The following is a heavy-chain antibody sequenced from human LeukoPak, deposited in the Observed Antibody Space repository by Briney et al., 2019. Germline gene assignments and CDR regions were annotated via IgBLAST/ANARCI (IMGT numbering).Heavy chain of an antibody. D-gene: IGHD3-10*01. CDR2: ISAYNGNT. CDR3: ARTSPYGSGRPYYFDY. CDR1: GYTFTSYG. J-gene: IGHJ4*02. Sequence: ASVKVSCKASGYTFTSYGISWVRQAPGQGLEWMGWISAYNGNTNYAQKLQGRVTMTTDTSTSTAHMELRSLRSDDTAVYYCARTSPYGSGRPYYFDYWGQGTLVTVSS. V-gene: IGHV1-18*01.